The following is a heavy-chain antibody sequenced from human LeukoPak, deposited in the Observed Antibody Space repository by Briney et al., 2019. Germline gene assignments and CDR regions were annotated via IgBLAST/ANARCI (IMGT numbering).Heavy chain of an antibody. D-gene: IGHD2-8*01. CDR1: GFTFSSYS. CDR2: ISSSSSYI. Sequence: GGSLRLSCAASGFTFSSYSMNWVRQAPGKGLEWVSSISSSSSYIYYADSVKGRFTISRDNDKNSLHLQMNSLRVEDTAVYYCARXLSNGDSRYNWFGPWGQGTLVTVSS. V-gene: IGHV3-21*01. J-gene: IGHJ5*02. CDR3: ARXLSNGDSRYNWFGP.